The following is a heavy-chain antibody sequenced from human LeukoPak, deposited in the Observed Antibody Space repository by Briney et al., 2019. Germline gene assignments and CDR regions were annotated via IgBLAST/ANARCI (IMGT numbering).Heavy chain of an antibody. J-gene: IGHJ4*02. Sequence: GGSLRLSCAASGFTFSFYWLSWVRQAPGKGLEWVASMKQDGTEEQYVDSVKGRFTISRDTAKSSLYLQMNSLRGEDTAVYYCAFGGVIAWYFDYWGQGTLVTVSS. CDR3: AFGGVIAWYFDY. CDR2: MKQDGTEE. CDR1: GFTFSFYW. V-gene: IGHV3-7*01. D-gene: IGHD3-16*02.